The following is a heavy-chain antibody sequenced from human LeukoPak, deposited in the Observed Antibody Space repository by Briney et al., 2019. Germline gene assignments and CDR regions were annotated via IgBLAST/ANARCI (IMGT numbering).Heavy chain of an antibody. CDR2: IYYSGST. D-gene: IGHD3-22*01. V-gene: IGHV4-59*01. J-gene: IGHJ6*03. Sequence: SETLSLTCTVSGGSISNYYWSWIRQSPGKGPEWIGYIYYSGSTNYNPSLKSRVTISVDTSKNQFSLRLRSVTAADTAVYYCARLGYYDSSGYYYESYFFYMDVWGKGTTVTISS. CDR3: ARLGYYDSSGYYYESYFFYMDV. CDR1: GGSISNYY.